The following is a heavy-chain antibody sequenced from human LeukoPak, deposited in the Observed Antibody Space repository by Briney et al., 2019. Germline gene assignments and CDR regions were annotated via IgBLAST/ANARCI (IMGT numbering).Heavy chain of an antibody. CDR2: LWYDGSNE. CDR3: AKGMTTGPRSVYHYMDV. V-gene: IGHV3-33*06. Sequence: GGSLRLSCVASGFTFRSYGMHWVRQAPGKGLEWLSLLWYDGSNEYYADSVKGRFTISRDNSKNTLYLQMNRLRAEDTAVYYCAKGMTTGPRSVYHYMDVWGKGTTVTVSS. CDR1: GFTFRSYG. J-gene: IGHJ6*03. D-gene: IGHD4-17*01.